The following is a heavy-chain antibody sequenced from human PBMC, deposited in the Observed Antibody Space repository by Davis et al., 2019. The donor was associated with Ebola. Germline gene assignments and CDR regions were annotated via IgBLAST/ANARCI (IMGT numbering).Heavy chain of an antibody. J-gene: IGHJ4*02. D-gene: IGHD3-10*01. Sequence: GESLKISCAASGFIFSSYVMSWVRQAPGKGLEWVSTLGTSADTYYAESVKGRFTISRDNSKNTLYLQMNSLRADDTAVYYCARDHVLVWFGALAYWGQGTLVTVSS. CDR2: LGTSADT. V-gene: IGHV3-23*01. CDR3: ARDHVLVWFGALAY. CDR1: GFIFSSYV.